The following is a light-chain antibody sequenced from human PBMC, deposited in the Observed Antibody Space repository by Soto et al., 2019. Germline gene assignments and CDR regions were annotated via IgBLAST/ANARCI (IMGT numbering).Light chain of an antibody. Sequence: IQMTQYPSSLSSSVGDRVTITCRASQSISRYLNWYQQKPGKAPNLLIYVASSLQSEVPSRFSGSGSGTDFTLTITSLQPEDFATYYCQQSYGTPITFGRGTRLEIK. CDR3: QQSYGTPIT. CDR1: QSISRY. V-gene: IGKV1-39*01. CDR2: VAS. J-gene: IGKJ5*01.